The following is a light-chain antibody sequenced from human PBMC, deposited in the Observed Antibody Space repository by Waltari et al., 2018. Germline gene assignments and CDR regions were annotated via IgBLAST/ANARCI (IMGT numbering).Light chain of an antibody. CDR3: QQRSSWTPHT. J-gene: IGKJ2*01. Sequence: EIVLTQSPATLSLSPGETATLSCRASQSVRTYLAWYQQKPGQAPRLLIYDASNRATGIPARFRGSGSGTDFTLTISSLEAEDFAVYYCQQRSSWTPHTFGQGARLEIK. V-gene: IGKV3-11*01. CDR2: DAS. CDR1: QSVRTY.